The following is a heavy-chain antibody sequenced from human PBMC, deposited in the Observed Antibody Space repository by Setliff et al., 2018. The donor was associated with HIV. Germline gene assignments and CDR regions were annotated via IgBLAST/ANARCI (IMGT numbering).Heavy chain of an antibody. J-gene: IGHJ4*02. CDR1: GYTFTSYD. V-gene: IGHV1-8*02. CDR2: MNPNSGNT. Sequence: ASVKVSCKASGYTFTSYDINWVRQATGQGLEWMGWMNPNSGNTGYAQKFQGRVTMTRNTSISTAYMELSSLRSEDTAVYYCARGLRFLEWLPSPGGYWGQGTLVTVSS. D-gene: IGHD3-3*01. CDR3: ARGLRFLEWLPSPGGY.